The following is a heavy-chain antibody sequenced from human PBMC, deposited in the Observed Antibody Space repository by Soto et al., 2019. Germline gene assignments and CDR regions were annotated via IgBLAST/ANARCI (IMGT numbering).Heavy chain of an antibody. CDR3: VKDDGGYPSTAQH. CDR1: GITISNYP. Sequence: EVQLLESGGGLVQPGGSLRLACAASGITISNYPMSRVRQAPGKGLDWVSGISGSGDRTYYADSAKGRFTISKDISRNSLALQQDSLGFEDTAVYFCVKDDGGYPSTAQHWGQGTLVTVYS. CDR2: ISGSGDRT. V-gene: IGHV3-23*01. J-gene: IGHJ1*01. D-gene: IGHD3-22*01.